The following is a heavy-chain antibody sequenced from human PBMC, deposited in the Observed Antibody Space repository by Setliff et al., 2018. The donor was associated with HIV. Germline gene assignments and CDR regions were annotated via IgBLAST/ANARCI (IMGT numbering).Heavy chain of an antibody. D-gene: IGHD7-27*01. CDR1: GYSFPDFF. CDR3: ARQLSNSLDF. J-gene: IGHJ4*02. V-gene: IGHV1-2*02. CDR2: ISPRIGDT. Sequence: ASVKVSCKASGYSFPDFFIHWVRQAPGQGLEWMGWISPRIGDTRIAKTFRGRVTMTRDTSLNTASVEVSGLRSDDTAVYFFARQLSNSLDFWGQGTLVTVPS.